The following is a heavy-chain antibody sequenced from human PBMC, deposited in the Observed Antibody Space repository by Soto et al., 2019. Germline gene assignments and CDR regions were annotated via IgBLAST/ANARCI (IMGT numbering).Heavy chain of an antibody. CDR3: ARTSTVVTPYFDY. V-gene: IGHV3-30-3*01. CDR2: ISYDGSNK. Sequence: QVQLVEFGGGVVQPGRSLRLSCAASGFTFSSYAMHWVRQAPGKGLEWVAVISYDGSNKYYADSVKGRFTISRDNSKNTLYLQMYSLRAEDTAVYYCARTSTVVTPYFDYWGQGTLVTVSS. J-gene: IGHJ4*02. D-gene: IGHD2-21*02. CDR1: GFTFSSYA.